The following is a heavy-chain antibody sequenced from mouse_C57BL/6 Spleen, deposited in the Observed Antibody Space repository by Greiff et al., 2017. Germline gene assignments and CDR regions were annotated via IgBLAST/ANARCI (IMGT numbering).Heavy chain of an antibody. CDR3: ARREERIYYGNWDYAMDY. J-gene: IGHJ4*01. CDR1: GYTFTEYT. V-gene: IGHV1-62-2*01. CDR2: FYPGSGRI. Sequence: QVQLQQSGAELVKPGASVKLSCKASGYTFTEYTIHWVKQRSGQGLEWIGWFYPGSGRIKYTEKLKEMGTLTADKSSSTVYMELSRLTSEDSAVYFCARREERIYYGNWDYAMDYWGQGTSVTVSS. D-gene: IGHD2-1*01.